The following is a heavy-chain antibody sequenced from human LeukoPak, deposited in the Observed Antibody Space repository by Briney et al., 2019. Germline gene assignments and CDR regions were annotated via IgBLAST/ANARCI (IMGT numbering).Heavy chain of an antibody. D-gene: IGHD3-22*01. Sequence: PGGSLRLSCAASGFTFSSYGMHWVRQAPGKGLDWVAVIWYDGTTKYYADSVKGRFTISRDNSRNTLYLQMNSLRAEDTAVYYCARSLRDSSGYYYDYWGLGTLVTVSS. V-gene: IGHV3-33*01. J-gene: IGHJ4*02. CDR1: GFTFSSYG. CDR2: IWYDGTTK. CDR3: ARSLRDSSGYYYDY.